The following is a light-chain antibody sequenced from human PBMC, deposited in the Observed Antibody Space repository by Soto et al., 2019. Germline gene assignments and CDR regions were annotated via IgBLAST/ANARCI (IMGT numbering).Light chain of an antibody. J-gene: IGLJ1*01. CDR3: CSYAGSSTFYV. CDR1: SSNFGSYDL. V-gene: IGLV2-23*02. Sequence: QSVLTQPASVSGSPGQSITISCTETSSNFGSYDLVSWYQQHPGKAPKLMIYEVSKRPSGVSNRFSGSKSGNTASLTISGLQAEDEADYYCCSYAGSSTFYVFGTGTKVTVL. CDR2: EVS.